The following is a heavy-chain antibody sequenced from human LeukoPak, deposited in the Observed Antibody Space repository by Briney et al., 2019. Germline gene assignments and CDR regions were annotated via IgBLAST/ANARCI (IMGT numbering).Heavy chain of an antibody. V-gene: IGHV1-46*01. CDR2: INPAGGST. D-gene: IGHD4-17*01. CDR1: GYTFTNYY. Sequence: ASVKVSCKASGYTFTNYYIHWVRQAPGQGLEWMGIINPAGGSTGYAQKFQGRVTMTGDTSTSTVYMELSSLRSEDTAVYYCARYNGDLTGGFDYWGQGTLVTVSS. CDR3: ARYNGDLTGGFDY. J-gene: IGHJ4*02.